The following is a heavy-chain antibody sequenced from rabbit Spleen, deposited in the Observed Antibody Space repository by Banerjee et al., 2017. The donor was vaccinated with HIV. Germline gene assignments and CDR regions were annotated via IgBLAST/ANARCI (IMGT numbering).Heavy chain of an antibody. CDR3: ARGVGDGASAGYAVTRSDL. CDR2: IYAGSSGST. CDR1: GFSFSSGYW. D-gene: IGHD6-1*01. Sequence: QSLEESGGDLVKPGASLTLTCTASGFSFSSGYWICWVRQAPGKGLEWIACIYAGSSGSTYYASWANGRFTISKTSSTTVTLQMTSLTAADTATYFCARGVGDGASAGYAVTRSDLWGQGTLVTVS. V-gene: IGHV1S40*01. J-gene: IGHJ3*01.